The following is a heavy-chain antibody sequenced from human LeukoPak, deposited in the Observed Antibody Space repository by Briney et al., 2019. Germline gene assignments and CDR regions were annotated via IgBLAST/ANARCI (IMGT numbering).Heavy chain of an antibody. J-gene: IGHJ3*02. CDR2: ISSASYNT. D-gene: IGHD6-19*01. V-gene: IGHV3-23*01. Sequence: GGSLRLSCAASGFNFGTYAMNWVRLAPGKGLEWVSAISSASYNTYYADSVKGRFTISRDNSRNTLYLQMSSLRAEDTAAYYCAKDFITVAENDAFDIWGQGTMVTVSS. CDR3: AKDFITVAENDAFDI. CDR1: GFNFGTYA.